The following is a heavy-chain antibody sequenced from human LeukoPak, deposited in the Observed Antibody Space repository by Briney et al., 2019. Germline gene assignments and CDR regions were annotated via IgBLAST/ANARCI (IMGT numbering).Heavy chain of an antibody. CDR2: ISGSGGST. V-gene: IGHV3-23*01. J-gene: IGHJ5*02. CDR1: GFTFSSYA. Sequence: GGSLRLSCAASGFTFSSYAMSWVPQAPGKGLEWVSAISGSGGSTYYADSVKGRFTISRDNSKNTLYLQMNSLRAEDTAVYYCAKVEDIVVANWFDPWGQGTLVTVSS. D-gene: IGHD2-2*01. CDR3: AKVEDIVVANWFDP.